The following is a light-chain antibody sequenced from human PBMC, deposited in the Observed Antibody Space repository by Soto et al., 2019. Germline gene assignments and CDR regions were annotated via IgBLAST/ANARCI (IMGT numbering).Light chain of an antibody. CDR2: GAS. CDR3: QQYGSSPRT. Sequence: EIVLTQSPGTPSLSPGERATLSCRASQSINSNYLAWYQQNPGQAPRLLIYGASSRATGIPDRFSGSGSGTDFTLTISRLEPEDFAVYYCQQYGSSPRTFGQGTKVEIK. V-gene: IGKV3-20*01. CDR1: QSINSNY. J-gene: IGKJ1*01.